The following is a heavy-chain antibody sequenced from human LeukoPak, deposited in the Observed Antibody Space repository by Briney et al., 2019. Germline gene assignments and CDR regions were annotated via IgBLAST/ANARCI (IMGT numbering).Heavy chain of an antibody. J-gene: IGHJ4*02. V-gene: IGHV1-2*02. Sequence: GASVKVSCKASGYTFTGYYMHWVRQAPGQGLEWMGWVNPNSGGTNYAQKFQGRITMTRDTSISTAYMELSRLRSDDTAVYYCARVGWAAAGTDYWGQGTLVTVSS. D-gene: IGHD6-13*01. CDR2: VNPNSGGT. CDR1: GYTFTGYY. CDR3: ARVGWAAAGTDY.